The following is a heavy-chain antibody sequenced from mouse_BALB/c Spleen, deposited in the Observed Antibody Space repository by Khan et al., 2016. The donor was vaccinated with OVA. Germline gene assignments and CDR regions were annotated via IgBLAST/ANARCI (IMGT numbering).Heavy chain of an antibody. Sequence: VQLQQSGAELARPGASVKLSCKASGYIFTDYNINWMRQRTGQGLEWIGEIYPGSDNTYYNERFKGKATLTVDKSSSTAYMHLSSLTSEESAVYFCTKEWAAWFPYWGQGTLVTVSA. CDR3: TKEWAAWFPY. J-gene: IGHJ3*01. V-gene: IGHV1-77*01. CDR2: IYPGSDNT. CDR1: GYIFTDYN.